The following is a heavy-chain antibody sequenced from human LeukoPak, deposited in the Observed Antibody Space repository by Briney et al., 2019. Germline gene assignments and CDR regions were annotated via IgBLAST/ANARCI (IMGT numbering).Heavy chain of an antibody. Sequence: SETLSLTCTVSGGSISSSSYYWGWIRQPPGKGLEWIGSIYYSGSTYYNPSLKSRVTISVDTSKNQFSLKLSSVTAADTAVYYCARAVSGSLFDYWGQGTLVTVSS. V-gene: IGHV4-39*07. CDR1: GGSISSSSYY. CDR2: IYYSGST. D-gene: IGHD1-26*01. CDR3: ARAVSGSLFDY. J-gene: IGHJ4*02.